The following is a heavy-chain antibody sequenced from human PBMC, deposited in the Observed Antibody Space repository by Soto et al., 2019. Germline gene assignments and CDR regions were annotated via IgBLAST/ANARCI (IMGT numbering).Heavy chain of an antibody. V-gene: IGHV1-69*13. CDR2: SIPIFGTA. CDR1: GGTVSSCA. Sequence: SVKVACKASGGTVSSCAISWVRQAPGQGLEWMGGSIPIFGTANYAQKVQGRVTMTADESTSTAYMELSSMRSEDTAVYYCARSYSRSWYRGGPPRYRFDYWGQGTLVTVSS. D-gene: IGHD6-13*01. CDR3: ARSYSRSWYRGGPPRYRFDY. J-gene: IGHJ4*01.